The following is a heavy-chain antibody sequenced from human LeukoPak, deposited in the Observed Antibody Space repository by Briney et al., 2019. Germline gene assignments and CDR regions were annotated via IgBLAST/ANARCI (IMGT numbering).Heavy chain of an antibody. V-gene: IGHV4-61*02. CDR2: IYTSGST. J-gene: IGHJ4*02. Sequence: PSQTLSLTCTVSGGSISSGSYYWSWIRQPAGKGLEWIGRIYTSGSTNYNPSLKSRVTISVDTSKNQCSLKLSAATAADTAVYYCALDFDYWGQGNLVSVSS. CDR3: ALDFDY. CDR1: GGSISSGSYY.